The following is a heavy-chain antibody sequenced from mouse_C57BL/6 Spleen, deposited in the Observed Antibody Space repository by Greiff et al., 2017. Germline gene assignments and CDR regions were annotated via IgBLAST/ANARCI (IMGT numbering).Heavy chain of an antibody. CDR3: AKRGYDGGVYAMDY. J-gene: IGHJ4*01. CDR2: IVPEDGET. D-gene: IGHD2-2*01. V-gene: IGHV14-2*01. CDR1: GFNITDYY. Sequence: VQLKQSGAELVKPGASVKFSCTATGFNITDYYMHWVKQRTEQGLEWIGRIVPEDGETNYAPKFQGKATITANTSSNTAYLQLSSLTTGDTAVYYGAKRGYDGGVYAMDYWGQGTSVTVSS.